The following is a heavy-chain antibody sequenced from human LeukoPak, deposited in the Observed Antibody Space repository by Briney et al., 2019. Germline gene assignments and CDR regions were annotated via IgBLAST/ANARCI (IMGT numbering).Heavy chain of an antibody. CDR3: ARGKGYCSGGSCSTGYNWFDP. V-gene: IGHV1-8*03. Sequence: VASVKVSCKASGYTFSSYDINWVRQATGQGLEWMGWMNPNSGNRGYAQKFQGRVTITRNTSISTAYMELSSLRSEDTAVYYCARGKGYCSGGSCSTGYNWFDPWGQGTLVTVSS. D-gene: IGHD2-15*01. CDR2: MNPNSGNR. CDR1: GYTFSSYD. J-gene: IGHJ5*02.